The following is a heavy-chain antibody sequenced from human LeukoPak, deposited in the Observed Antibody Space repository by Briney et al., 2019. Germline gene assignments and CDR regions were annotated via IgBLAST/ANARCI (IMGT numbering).Heavy chain of an antibody. CDR1: GFTFSSYG. J-gene: IGHJ4*02. V-gene: IGHV3-23*01. CDR2: ISGGGGST. Sequence: SGGSLRLSCAASGFTFSSYGMSWVRQAPGKGLEWVSAISGGGGSTYYADSVKGRFTISRDNAKNSLYLQMNSLRAEDTAVYYCARDGLFDSYGRFDYWGQGTLVTVSS. D-gene: IGHD5-18*01. CDR3: ARDGLFDSYGRFDY.